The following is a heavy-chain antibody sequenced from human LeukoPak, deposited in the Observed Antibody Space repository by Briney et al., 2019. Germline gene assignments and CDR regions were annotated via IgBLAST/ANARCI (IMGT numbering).Heavy chain of an antibody. J-gene: IGHJ4*02. Sequence: SVKVSCKASGGTFSSYAISWVRQAPGQGLEWMGGIIPIFGTANYAQKFQGRVTITADKSTSTAYMELSSLRSEDTAVYYCARDYPDLDYYDSSGPYYFDYWGQGTLVTVSS. CDR2: IIPIFGTA. CDR3: ARDYPDLDYYDSSGPYYFDY. V-gene: IGHV1-69*06. D-gene: IGHD3-22*01. CDR1: GGTFSSYA.